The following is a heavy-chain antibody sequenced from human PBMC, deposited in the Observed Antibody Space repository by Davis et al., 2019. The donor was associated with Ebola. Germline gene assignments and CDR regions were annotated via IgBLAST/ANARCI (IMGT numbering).Heavy chain of an antibody. D-gene: IGHD2-15*01. Sequence: GGSLRLSCAGSGFTVNNNYMTWVRQAPGKGLEWVSIIYYGDSTFYTDSVKGRFTIFRDNSKNTVYLQMNSLRADDTAVYYCAARYSSFFGFDPWDQGTLVTVSS. CDR1: GFTVNNNY. V-gene: IGHV3-53*05. J-gene: IGHJ5*02. CDR3: AARYSSFFGFDP. CDR2: IYYGDST.